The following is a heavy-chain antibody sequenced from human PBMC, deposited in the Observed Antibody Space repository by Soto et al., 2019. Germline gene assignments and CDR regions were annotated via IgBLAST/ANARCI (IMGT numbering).Heavy chain of an antibody. Sequence: SETMPSTYNDSSGSIRTSSWAWMWPSPGKGLEWIGYIYYSGSTNYNPSLKSRVTISVDTSKNQFSLKLSSVTAADTAVYYCARGGGSYYWGYYYYGMDVWGQGTTVT. J-gene: IGHJ6*02. V-gene: IGHV4-59*01. CDR1: SGSIRTSS. CDR3: ARGGGSYYWGYYYYGMDV. CDR2: IYYSGST. D-gene: IGHD1-26*01.